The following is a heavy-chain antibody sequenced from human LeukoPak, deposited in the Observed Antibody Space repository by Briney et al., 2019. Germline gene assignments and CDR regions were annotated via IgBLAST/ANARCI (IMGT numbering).Heavy chain of an antibody. V-gene: IGHV4-30-4*01. D-gene: IGHD4-17*01. J-gene: IGHJ4*02. CDR1: GGSISSGDYY. Sequence: SETLSLTCTVSGGSISSGDYYWSWIRQPPGKGLEWVGYIYFSGYTYYNPSLRSRVSISIDTSKNRFSLSLNSVTAADTAVYYCTRVANGDYFDFWGQGTLVTVSS. CDR3: TRVANGDYFDF. CDR2: IYFSGYT.